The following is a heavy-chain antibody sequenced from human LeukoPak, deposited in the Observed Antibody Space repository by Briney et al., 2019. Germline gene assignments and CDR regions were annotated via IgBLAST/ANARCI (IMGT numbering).Heavy chain of an antibody. V-gene: IGHV3-74*01. Sequence: PGGSLRLSCAASEFTFSSYWMHWARQAPGKGLVWVSRINSDWSSTSYADSVKGRFTISRDNAKNMLYLQMNSLRAEDTAVYYCARRVWGDYLDYWGQGTLVTVSS. CDR1: EFTFSSYW. J-gene: IGHJ4*02. D-gene: IGHD3-10*01. CDR2: INSDWSST. CDR3: ARRVWGDYLDY.